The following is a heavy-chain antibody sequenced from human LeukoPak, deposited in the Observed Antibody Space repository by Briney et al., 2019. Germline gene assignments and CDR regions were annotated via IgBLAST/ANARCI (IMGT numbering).Heavy chain of an antibody. CDR1: GGTFSSYA. CDR3: AWMGGDGYNYSH. D-gene: IGHD5-24*01. J-gene: IGHJ4*02. V-gene: IGHV1-69*01. CDR2: IIPIFGTA. Sequence: SVKVSCKASGGTFSSYAISWVRQAPGQGLEWMGGIIPIFGTANYAQKFQGRVTITADESTSTAYMELSSLRSEDTAVYYCAWMGGDGYNYSHWGQGTLVTVSS.